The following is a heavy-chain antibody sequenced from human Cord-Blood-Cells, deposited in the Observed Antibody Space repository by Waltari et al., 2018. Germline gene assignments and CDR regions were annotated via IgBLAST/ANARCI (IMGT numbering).Heavy chain of an antibody. CDR2: INHSGST. CDR1: GGPFSGYY. D-gene: IGHD4-17*01. CDR3: ARAMTRVAFDI. V-gene: IGHV4-34*01. Sequence: QGQLQQWGAGLLKPSAPLSPTCPVSGGPFSGYYWSWIRQPPGKGLEWIGEINHSGSTNYNPSLKSRVTISVDTSKNQFSLKLSSVTSADTAVYYCARAMTRVAFDIWGQGTMVTVSS. J-gene: IGHJ3*02.